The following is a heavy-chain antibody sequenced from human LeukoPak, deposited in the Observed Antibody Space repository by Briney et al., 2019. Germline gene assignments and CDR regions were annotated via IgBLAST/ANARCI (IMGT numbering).Heavy chain of an antibody. V-gene: IGHV1-2*02. CDR1: GYTFTGYY. CDR3: ARDDIVVVPAAIPYGMDV. D-gene: IGHD2-2*01. J-gene: IGHJ6*02. CDR2: INPNSGGT. Sequence: ASVTVSCKASGYTFTGYYMHWVRQAPGQGLEWMGWINPNSGGTNYAQKFQGRVTMTRDTSISTAYMELSRLRSDDMAVYYCARDDIVVVPAAIPYGMDVWGQGTTVTVSS.